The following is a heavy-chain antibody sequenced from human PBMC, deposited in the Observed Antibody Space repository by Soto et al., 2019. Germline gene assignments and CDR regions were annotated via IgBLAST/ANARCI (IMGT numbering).Heavy chain of an antibody. CDR1: GYTFTRYY. CDR2: INPSYGNT. V-gene: IGHV1-46*01. Sequence: GASVKVSCKASGYTFTRYYIHWVRQAPGQGPEWMGVINPSYGNTNYAQKFQGRVTMTRDTSTSTLYMELSSLRSEDTAVYFCARDVGLISSLETNYFDYWGQGSLVTVSS. J-gene: IGHJ4*02. CDR3: ARDVGLISSLETNYFDY. D-gene: IGHD1-26*01.